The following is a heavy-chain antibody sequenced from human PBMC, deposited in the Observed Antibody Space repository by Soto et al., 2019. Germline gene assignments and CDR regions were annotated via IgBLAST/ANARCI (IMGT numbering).Heavy chain of an antibody. D-gene: IGHD3-22*01. CDR1: GGSVDSNRYY. CDR2: IFYTGST. V-gene: IGHV4-39*07. Sequence: SETLSLTCTVSGGSVDSNRYYWAWIRQPPGKGLEWIGSIFYTGSTYYSPSLKSRVTILLDTSKDQFSLKLSSVTAADTAVYYCARGEYYYSSGFVAFASWGQGTLVTVSS. J-gene: IGHJ5*02. CDR3: ARGEYYYSSGFVAFAS.